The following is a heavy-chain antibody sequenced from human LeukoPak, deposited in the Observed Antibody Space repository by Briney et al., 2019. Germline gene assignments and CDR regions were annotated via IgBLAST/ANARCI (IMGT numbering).Heavy chain of an antibody. CDR1: GGSITSNSYS. Sequence: PSETPSLTCTVSGGSITSNSYSWGWIRQPPGKGLQWIVTLSHAGTNYYNPSLKSRVTMPVDRSKNQFSLKLTSVTATDTAVYYCARLRGGVQLWGDWGQGTLVTVSS. CDR3: ARLRGGVQLWGD. D-gene: IGHD5-18*01. CDR2: LSHAGTN. V-gene: IGHV4-39*01. J-gene: IGHJ4*02.